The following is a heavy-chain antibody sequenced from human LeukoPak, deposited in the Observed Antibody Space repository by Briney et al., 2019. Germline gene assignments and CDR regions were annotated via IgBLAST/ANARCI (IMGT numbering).Heavy chain of an antibody. CDR2: IIPIFGTA. CDR3: ARAYGGNSDTFDAFDI. Sequence: ASVKVSCKASGGTFSSYAISWVRQAPGQGLEWMGGIIPIFGTANYAQKFQGRVTITTDESTSTAYMELSSLRSEDTAVYYCARAYGGNSDTFDAFDIWGQGTMVTVSS. V-gene: IGHV1-69*05. CDR1: GGTFSSYA. J-gene: IGHJ3*02. D-gene: IGHD4-23*01.